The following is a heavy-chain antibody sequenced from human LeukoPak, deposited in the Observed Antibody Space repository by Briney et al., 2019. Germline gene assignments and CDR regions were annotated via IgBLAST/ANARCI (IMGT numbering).Heavy chain of an antibody. CDR2: INPGGGST. V-gene: IGHV1-46*01. D-gene: IGHD4-17*01. Sequence: GASVKVSCKASGYTFTSYGISWVRQAPGQGLEWMGIINPGGGSTSYAQKFQGRVTMTRDTSTSTVYMELSSLRSEDTAVYYCARDLLPDYGDYPTLFDPWGQGTLVTVSS. CDR3: ARDLLPDYGDYPTLFDP. J-gene: IGHJ5*02. CDR1: GYTFTSYG.